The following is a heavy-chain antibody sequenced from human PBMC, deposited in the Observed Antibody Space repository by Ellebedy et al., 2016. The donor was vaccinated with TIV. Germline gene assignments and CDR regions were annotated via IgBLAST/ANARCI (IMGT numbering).Heavy chain of an antibody. CDR3: AREQSPYYEILTGSFDY. V-gene: IGHV3-33*08. CDR2: AWHHGSDK. J-gene: IGHJ4*02. CDR1: GFPFTDYG. Sequence: PGGSLRLSCAASGFPFTDYGMHWVRQAPGKGLEWVAVAWHHGSDKDYADSVKGRFTISRDNSKSTLYLEMKSLRVEDTAVYYCAREQSPYYEILTGSFDYWGQGALVTVSS. D-gene: IGHD3-9*01.